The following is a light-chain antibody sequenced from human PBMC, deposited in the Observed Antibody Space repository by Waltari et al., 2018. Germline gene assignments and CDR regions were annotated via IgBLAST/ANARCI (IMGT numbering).Light chain of an antibody. CDR2: GAS. CDR3: QQDYSSPVT. CDR1: QNVYYRSNNSNY. Sequence: DIVMTQSPDSLAVSLGETATINCKSSQNVYYRSNNSNYLAWYQEKPGKPPKLVLYGASCRDFGVPDRFSGSGAVTDFTLTISSLQAEDVAIYYCQQDYSSPVTFGGGTKVEIK. J-gene: IGKJ4*01. V-gene: IGKV4-1*01.